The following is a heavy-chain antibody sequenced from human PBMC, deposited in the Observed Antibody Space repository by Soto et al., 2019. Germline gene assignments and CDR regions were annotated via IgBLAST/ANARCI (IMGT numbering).Heavy chain of an antibody. CDR2: INSDGSST. V-gene: IGHV3-74*01. Sequence: EVQLVESGGGLVQPGGSLRLSCAASGFTFSSYWMHWVRQAPGXXXMWVLRINSDGSSTTYADPVKGRFTISRDNAKNXXXXXXXXXXXXXXXXXXXXXXXXXXYSRFDYWGQGTLVTVSS. J-gene: IGHJ4*02. CDR3: XXXXXXXYSRFDY. CDR1: GFTFSSYW. D-gene: IGHD2-21*01.